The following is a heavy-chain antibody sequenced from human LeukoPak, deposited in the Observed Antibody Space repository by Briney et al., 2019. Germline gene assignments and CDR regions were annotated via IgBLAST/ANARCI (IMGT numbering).Heavy chain of an antibody. V-gene: IGHV3-11*04. CDR3: ARDRLAYYYDSSGPPTY. CDR2: ISSSGSTI. D-gene: IGHD3-22*01. Sequence: NPGGSLRLSCAASGFTFSDYYMSWIRQAPGKGLEWVSYISSSGSTIYYADSMKGRFTISRDNAKNSLYLQMNSLRAEDTAVYYCARDRLAYYYDSSGPPTYWGQGTLVTVSS. J-gene: IGHJ4*02. CDR1: GFTFSDYY.